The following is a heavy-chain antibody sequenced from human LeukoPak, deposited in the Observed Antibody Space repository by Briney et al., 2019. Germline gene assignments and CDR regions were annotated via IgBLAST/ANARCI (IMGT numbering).Heavy chain of an antibody. CDR1: GFTFDDYA. Sequence: GGSLRLSCAASGFTFDDYAMHWVRQAPGKGLEWVSGISWNSGSIGYADSVKGRFTISRDNAKNSLFLQMNSLRVEDTALYYCAKNYDVLTGYHNGALDIWGQGTMVSVSS. CDR3: AKNYDVLTGYHNGALDI. J-gene: IGHJ3*02. V-gene: IGHV3-9*01. CDR2: ISWNSGSI. D-gene: IGHD3-9*01.